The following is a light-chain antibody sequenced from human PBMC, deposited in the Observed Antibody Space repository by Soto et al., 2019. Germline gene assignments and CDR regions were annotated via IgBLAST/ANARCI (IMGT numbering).Light chain of an antibody. CDR1: QSISSY. V-gene: IGKV1-39*01. J-gene: IGKJ2*01. CDR3: QQSSSTPHT. Sequence: DIQKTQSPSSLSASVGDRVIITCRASQSISSYLNWYQQKPGKAPKLLIYAASSLQSGVPSRFSGSGSGTDFTLAISSLQPEDFATYYCQQSSSTPHTFGQGTKLEIK. CDR2: AAS.